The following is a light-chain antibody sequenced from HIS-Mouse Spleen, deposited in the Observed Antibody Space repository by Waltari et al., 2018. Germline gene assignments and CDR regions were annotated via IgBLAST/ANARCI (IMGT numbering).Light chain of an antibody. Sequence: QSVLTQPPSASGTPGQGVTISCSGSSSNIISNYVYWYQQLPGTAPKLLIYRNNQRPSGLPDRFSGSKSGTSASLAISGLRSEDEADYYCAAWDDSLSGWVFGGGTKLTVL. J-gene: IGLJ3*02. CDR3: AAWDDSLSGWV. CDR1: SSNIISNY. CDR2: RNN. V-gene: IGLV1-47*01.